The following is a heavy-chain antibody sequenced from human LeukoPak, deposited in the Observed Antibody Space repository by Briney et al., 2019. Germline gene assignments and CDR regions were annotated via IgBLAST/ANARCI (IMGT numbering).Heavy chain of an antibody. CDR3: ARDALPYIVGATISIDY. J-gene: IGHJ4*02. CDR2: ISAYNGNT. Sequence: ASVKVSCKASGYTFTSYGISWVRQAPGQGLEWMGWISAYNGNTNYAQKLQGRVTMTTHTSTSTAYMELRSLRSDDTAVCYCARDALPYIVGATISIDYWGQGPLVTVSS. D-gene: IGHD1-26*01. CDR1: GYTFTSYG. V-gene: IGHV1-18*01.